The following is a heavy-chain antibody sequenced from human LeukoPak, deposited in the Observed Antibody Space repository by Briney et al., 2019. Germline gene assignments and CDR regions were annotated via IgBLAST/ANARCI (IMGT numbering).Heavy chain of an antibody. V-gene: IGHV1-8*01. CDR2: MNPNSGNT. CDR3: ARGDFIAVAGTDYYYGMDV. CDR1: GYTFTSYD. D-gene: IGHD6-19*01. J-gene: IGHJ6*02. Sequence: WASVKVSCKASGYTFTSYDINWVRQATGQGLEWMGWMNPNSGNTGYAQKFQGRVTMTRNTSISTAYMELSSLRSEDTAVYYCARGDFIAVAGTDYYYGMDVWGQGTTVTVSS.